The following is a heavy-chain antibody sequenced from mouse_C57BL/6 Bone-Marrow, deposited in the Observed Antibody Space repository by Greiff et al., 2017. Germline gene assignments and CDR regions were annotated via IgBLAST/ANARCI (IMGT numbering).Heavy chain of an antibody. D-gene: IGHD2-5*01. CDR1: GFNIKNTY. J-gene: IGHJ3*01. Sequence: VQLQQSVAELVRPGASVKLSCTASGFNIKNTYMHWVKQRPEQGLEWIGRIDPANGNTKYAPKFPGQATITAAPSSNPAYLHRSSLTSEDTAIYYCGHGSNYFDWFAYWGQGTPVTVSA. CDR2: IDPANGNT. V-gene: IGHV14-3*01. CDR3: GHGSNYFDWFAY.